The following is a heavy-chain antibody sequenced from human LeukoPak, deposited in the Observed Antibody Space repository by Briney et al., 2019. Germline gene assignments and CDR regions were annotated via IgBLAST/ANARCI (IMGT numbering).Heavy chain of an antibody. J-gene: IGHJ5*01. Sequence: ASVKVSCKASGYTFTNDGISWVRQAPGQGLEWMGWISAYNGNTNYAQKLQGRVTMTTDTSTSTAYMELRSLGSDDTAVYYCALAGWEGPHSWFDSWGQGTLVTVSS. CDR1: GYTFTNDG. V-gene: IGHV1-18*01. D-gene: IGHD1-26*01. CDR3: ALAGWEGPHSWFDS. CDR2: ISAYNGNT.